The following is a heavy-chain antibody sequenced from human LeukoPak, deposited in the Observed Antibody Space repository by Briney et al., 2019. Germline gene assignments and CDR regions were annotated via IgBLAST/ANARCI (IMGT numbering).Heavy chain of an antibody. D-gene: IGHD3-10*01. CDR3: ASLRDYSAFDI. V-gene: IGHV3-21*06. CDR1: GLTFSTSG. CDR2: IGPTGSDR. Sequence: PGGSLRLSCTASGLTFSTSGFDWVRQAPGKGLEWVASIGPTGSDRYHADSIKGRFTISRDNANNFLYLQMNSLRAEDTAVYYCASLRDYSAFDIWGQGTMVTVSS. J-gene: IGHJ3*02.